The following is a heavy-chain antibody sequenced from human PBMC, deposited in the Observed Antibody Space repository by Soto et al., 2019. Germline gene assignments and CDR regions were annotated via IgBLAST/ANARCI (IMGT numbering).Heavy chain of an antibody. V-gene: IGHV3-23*01. J-gene: IGHJ5*02. Sequence: EVQLLESGGGLVQPGGSLRLSCAASGFTFSSYAMSWVRQAPGKGLEWVSAISGSGGSTYYADYVKGRFTISRDNSKNTLYMQMNSLRAEDTAVYYCAKDRGVATLGWFDPWGQGHLVTVSS. D-gene: IGHD5-12*01. CDR1: GFTFSSYA. CDR2: ISGSGGST. CDR3: AKDRGVATLGWFDP.